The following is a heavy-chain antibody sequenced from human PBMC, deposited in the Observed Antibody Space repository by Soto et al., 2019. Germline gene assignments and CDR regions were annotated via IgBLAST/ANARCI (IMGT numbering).Heavy chain of an antibody. Sequence: PGGSLRLSCAASGFDFSNYPMDWVRQAPGKGPECIAYIDTVSSTYYADSVKGRFTISRDNSKNTLYLQMNSLRAEDTAVYYCARESPDTHLDYWGQGTLVTVSS. J-gene: IGHJ4*02. V-gene: IGHV3-53*01. CDR2: IDTVSST. CDR1: GFDFSNYP. CDR3: ARESPDTHLDY. D-gene: IGHD2-2*02.